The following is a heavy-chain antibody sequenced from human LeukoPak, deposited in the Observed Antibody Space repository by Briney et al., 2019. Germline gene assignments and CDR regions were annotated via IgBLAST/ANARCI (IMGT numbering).Heavy chain of an antibody. D-gene: IGHD4-23*01. J-gene: IGHJ4*02. V-gene: IGHV4-34*01. CDR1: GGSFSGYY. Sequence: SETLSLTCAVYGGSFSGYYRSWIRQPPGKGLEWIGEINHSGSTNYNPSLKSRVTISVDTSKNQFSLRLSSVTAADTAVYYCASGRSAVGHFDYWGQGTLVTVSS. CDR2: INHSGST. CDR3: ASGRSAVGHFDY.